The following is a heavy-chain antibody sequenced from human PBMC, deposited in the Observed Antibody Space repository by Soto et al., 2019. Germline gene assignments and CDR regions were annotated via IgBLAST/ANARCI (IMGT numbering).Heavy chain of an antibody. CDR1: GFTFDDYG. CDR2: ISWNRGSV. V-gene: IGHV3-9*01. Sequence: EVQLVESGGGLVQPGRSLTLSCAASGFTFDDYGLHLVLQVSGKGREWVSGISWNRGSVAYAVSVKGRFTISRDSAKNSLFLQMNSLTPEDTDLYYCATDVMAWSGDCDFWGQGILVSVSS. J-gene: IGHJ4*02. CDR3: ATDVMAWSGDCDF. D-gene: IGHD3-3*01.